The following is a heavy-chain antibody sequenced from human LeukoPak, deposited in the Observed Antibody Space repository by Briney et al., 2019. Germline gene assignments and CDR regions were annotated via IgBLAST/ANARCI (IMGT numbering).Heavy chain of an antibody. CDR2: IYHSGST. Sequence: PSETLSLTCAVSGYSIRSGYYWGWFRQPPGKGLEWIGCIYHSGSTYFNPSLKSRVTISVDTSKNQFSLRLSSVTAADTAMYYCARQGGSNSPYYYYYMDVWGKGTTVTVSS. CDR1: GYSIRSGYY. D-gene: IGHD6-13*01. J-gene: IGHJ6*03. V-gene: IGHV4-38-2*01. CDR3: ARQGGSNSPYYYYYMDV.